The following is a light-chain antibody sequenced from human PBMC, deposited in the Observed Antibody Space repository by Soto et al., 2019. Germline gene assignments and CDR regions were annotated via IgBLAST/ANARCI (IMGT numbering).Light chain of an antibody. CDR1: QSVSSSF. Sequence: PGERATLSCRASQSVSSSFLAWYQQKPGQSPRRLMYGASSRATGIPDRFSGSGSGTDFTLIISRLEPEDFAVYYCQQYGSSPYTFGQGTKLEIK. V-gene: IGKV3-20*01. CDR3: QQYGSSPYT. CDR2: GAS. J-gene: IGKJ2*01.